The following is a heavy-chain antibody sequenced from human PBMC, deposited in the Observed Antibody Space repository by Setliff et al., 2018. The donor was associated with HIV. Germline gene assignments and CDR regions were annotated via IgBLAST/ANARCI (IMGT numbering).Heavy chain of an antibody. D-gene: IGHD4-17*01. J-gene: IGHJ4*02. CDR2: IYYSGST. CDR1: GGSISSSNYY. CDR3: ASSTTVVTPFFDY. Sequence: SETLSLTCTVSGGSISSSNYYWGWIRQPPGKGLEWIGSIYYSGSTYNNPSLRSRVTISVDTSKNQFSLKLCSVTAADTAVYYCASSTTVVTPFFDYWGQGTLVTVSS. V-gene: IGHV4-39*07.